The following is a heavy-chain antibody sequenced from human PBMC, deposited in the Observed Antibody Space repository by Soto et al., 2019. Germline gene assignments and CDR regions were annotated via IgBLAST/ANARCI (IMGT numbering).Heavy chain of an antibody. J-gene: IGHJ6*02. CDR2: IYPGDSDT. D-gene: IGHD5-18*01. V-gene: IGHV5-51*01. CDR1: GYSFTSYW. CDR3: ARHFDAAMVPVGMDV. Sequence: GESLKISCKGSGYSFTSYWIGWVRQMPGKGLEWMGIIYPGDSDTRYGPSFQGQVTISADKSISTAYLQWSSLKASDTAMYYCARHFDAAMVPVGMDVWGQGTTVTVSS.